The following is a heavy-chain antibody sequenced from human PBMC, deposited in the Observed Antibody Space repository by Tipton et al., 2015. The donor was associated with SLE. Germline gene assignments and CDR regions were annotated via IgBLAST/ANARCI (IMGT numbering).Heavy chain of an antibody. CDR2: MNPNSGTT. V-gene: IGHV1-8*01. D-gene: IGHD3-3*01. CDR1: GYNFTSYD. Sequence: QLVQSGAEVKKPGASVKVSCKTSGYNFTSYDINWVRQATGQGLEWLGWMNPNSGTTDYAQTFQGRVTMTRDTSISTAYMELSSLRSEDTAVYYCARGRGDFWRCFSEDYRGQGTLVTVSS. CDR3: ARGRGDFWRCFSEDY. J-gene: IGHJ4*02.